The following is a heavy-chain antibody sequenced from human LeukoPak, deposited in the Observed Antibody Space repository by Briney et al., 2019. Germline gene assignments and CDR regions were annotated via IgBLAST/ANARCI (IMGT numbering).Heavy chain of an antibody. CDR3: ARGGYSGTEKPNDY. D-gene: IGHD1-26*01. Sequence: ASVKVSRKASGYTFSGYYMHWVRQAPGQGLGWMGWINPNSGGTYYTQKFQGRVTMTRDTSISTAYMELSSLRSDDTAVYYCARGGYSGTEKPNDYWGQGTLVTVSS. V-gene: IGHV1-2*02. CDR2: INPNSGGT. J-gene: IGHJ4*02. CDR1: GYTFSGYY.